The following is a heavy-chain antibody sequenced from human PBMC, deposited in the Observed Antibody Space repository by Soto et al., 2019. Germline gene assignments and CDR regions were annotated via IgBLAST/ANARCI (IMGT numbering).Heavy chain of an antibody. V-gene: IGHV4-34*01. Sequence: QVQLQQWGAGLLKPSETLSLTCAVYGGSFSGYYWSWIRQPPGKGLEGIGEVNHSGSTNYNPTLKSRVTISVDTSKNQFSQKLSAVTAANTAVYYCARVRLYCTSTSCYYADYWGKGTLVTVSS. CDR1: GGSFSGYY. CDR2: VNHSGST. J-gene: IGHJ4*02. CDR3: ARVRLYCTSTSCYYADY. D-gene: IGHD2-2*01.